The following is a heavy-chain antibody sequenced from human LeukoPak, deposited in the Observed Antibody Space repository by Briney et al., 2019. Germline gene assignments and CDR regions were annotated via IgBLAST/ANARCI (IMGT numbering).Heavy chain of an antibody. D-gene: IGHD4-11*01. J-gene: IGHJ4*02. CDR3: ARAANDYSNYFSSAPYFDY. V-gene: IGHV6-1*01. Sequence: SQTLSLTCAISGDSVSSNSAAWNWIRQSPSRGLEWLGRTYYRSKWYNDYAVSVKSRITINPDTSKNQFSLQLNSVTPEDTAVYYCARAANDYSNYFSSAPYFDYWGQGTLVTVSS. CDR2: TYYRSKWYN. CDR1: GDSVSSNSAA.